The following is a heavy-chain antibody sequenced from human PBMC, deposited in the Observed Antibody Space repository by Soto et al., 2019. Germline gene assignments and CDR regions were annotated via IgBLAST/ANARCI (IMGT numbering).Heavy chain of an antibody. V-gene: IGHV1-8*01. Sequence: ASVKVSCKASGYTFTSYDINWVRQATGQGLEWMGWMNPNSGNTAYAQKFQGRVTMTRNTSISTAYMELSSLRSEDTAVYYCARRSHINWPAYWGHGTQVTVSS. CDR3: ARRSHINWPAY. D-gene: IGHD2-15*01. CDR2: MNPNSGNT. CDR1: GYTFTSYD. J-gene: IGHJ5*01.